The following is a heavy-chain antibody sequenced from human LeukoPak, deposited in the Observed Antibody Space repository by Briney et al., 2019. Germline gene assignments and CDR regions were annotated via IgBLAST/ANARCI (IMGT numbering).Heavy chain of an antibody. Sequence: GGSLRLSCAASGFTFSSYSMNWVRQAQGKGLEWVANINLDGNGRFYVDSVKGRFTISRDNAKDSLYLQMNSLRAEDTAVYYCARVIVFRGYMDVWGKGTTVTVSS. CDR2: INLDGNGR. CDR1: GFTFSSYS. V-gene: IGHV3-7*04. CDR3: ARVIVFRGYMDV. J-gene: IGHJ6*03. D-gene: IGHD1-26*01.